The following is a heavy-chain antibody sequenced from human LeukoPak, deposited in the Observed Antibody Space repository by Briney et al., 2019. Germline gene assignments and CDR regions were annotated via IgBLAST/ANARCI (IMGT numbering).Heavy chain of an antibody. J-gene: IGHJ3*02. Sequence: GGSLRLSCVASGFTFNTYGMHWVRQAPGKGLEWVAVISYDGTNKHYADPVKGRFTISRDNSKNTLYLQMNSLRGENTAVYYCAKDYLGASRTFDIWGQGTMVTVSS. D-gene: IGHD1-26*01. CDR3: AKDYLGASRTFDI. CDR1: GFTFNTYG. V-gene: IGHV3-30*18. CDR2: ISYDGTNK.